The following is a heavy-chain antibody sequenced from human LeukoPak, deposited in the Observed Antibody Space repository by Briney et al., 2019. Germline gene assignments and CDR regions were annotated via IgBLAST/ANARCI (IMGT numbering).Heavy chain of an antibody. CDR3: ARVVGGIELDY. V-gene: IGHV3-21*01. CDR2: ISSSSSYI. Sequence: GGSLRLSCAASGFTFSSYSMNWVRQAPGKGLEWVSSISSSSSYIYYADSVKGRFTISRDNAKNSRYLQMNSLRAEDTAVYYCARVVGGIELDYWGQGTLVTVSS. D-gene: IGHD5-18*01. J-gene: IGHJ4*02. CDR1: GFTFSSYS.